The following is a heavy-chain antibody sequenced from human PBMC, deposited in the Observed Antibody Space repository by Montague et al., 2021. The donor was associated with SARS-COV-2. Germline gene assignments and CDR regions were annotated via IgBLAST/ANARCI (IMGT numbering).Heavy chain of an antibody. CDR2: IYWDDDK. D-gene: IGHD6-13*01. Sequence: VKPTQTLTLTCTFSRFSLSTSGVGVGWIRQPPGKALEWLALIYWDDDKRYSPSLKSRPTITKETSKNQVVLTMTNMDPVDTATYSCAHRIGIGAVSNGFRFEPWGQGTLVTGSS. V-gene: IGHV2-5*02. CDR3: AHRIGIGAVSNGFRFEP. CDR1: RFSLSTSGVG. J-gene: IGHJ5*02.